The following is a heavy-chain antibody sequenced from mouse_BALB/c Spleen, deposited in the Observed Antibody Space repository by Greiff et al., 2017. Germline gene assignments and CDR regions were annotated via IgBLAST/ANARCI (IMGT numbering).Heavy chain of an antibody. CDR2: ISYDGSN. CDR3: ARESYYYFDC. J-gene: IGHJ2*01. Sequence: EVQLQESGPGLVKPSQSLSLTCSVTGYSITSGYFWYWIRKFPGNILGLMSYISYDGSNNYNPSLKNRISITRDPSQNQFFLKLKSVTTEDTATYYCARESYYYFDCWGQGTTLTVSS. V-gene: IGHV3-6*02. CDR1: GYSITSGYF. D-gene: IGHD2-12*01.